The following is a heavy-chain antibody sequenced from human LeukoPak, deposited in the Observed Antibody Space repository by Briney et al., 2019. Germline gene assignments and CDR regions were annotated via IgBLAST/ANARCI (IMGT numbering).Heavy chain of an antibody. CDR1: VGSVSSGSYY. Sequence: KSSETLSLTCTVSVGSVSSGSYYWSWIRQPPGKGLEWIGYIYYSGSTNYNPSLKSRVTISVDTSKNQFSLKLSSVTAADTAVYYCAGWSGYALDWGQGTLVTVSS. J-gene: IGHJ4*02. V-gene: IGHV4-61*01. CDR2: IYYSGST. CDR3: AGWSGYALD. D-gene: IGHD2-15*01.